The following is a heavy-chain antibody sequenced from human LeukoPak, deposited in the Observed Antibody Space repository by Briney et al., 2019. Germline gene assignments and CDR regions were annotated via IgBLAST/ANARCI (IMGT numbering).Heavy chain of an antibody. CDR2: IYYSGTT. J-gene: IGHJ4*02. D-gene: IGHD2-15*01. V-gene: IGHV4-39*01. Sequence: PSETLSLTCTVSGGSISPSSYHWAWIRQPPGKGLEWIATIYYSGTTYYNPSLKSRVTISVDTSKNQFSLNLSSVTAADTAVYYCARRGSGSRGDFDYWGQGTLVTVSS. CDR1: GGSISPSSYH. CDR3: ARRGSGSRGDFDY.